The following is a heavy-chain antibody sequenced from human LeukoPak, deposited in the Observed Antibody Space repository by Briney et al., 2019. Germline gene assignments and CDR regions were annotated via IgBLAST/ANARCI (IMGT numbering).Heavy chain of an antibody. CDR3: ARDSGDYDYVWGSYRPTFDY. V-gene: IGHV3-48*01. J-gene: IGHJ4*02. D-gene: IGHD3-16*02. CDR1: GFTFSSYS. Sequence: PGGSLRLSCAASGFTFSSYSMNWVRQAPGTGLEWVSYISSSSSTIYYADSVKGRFTISRDNAKNSLYLQMNSLRAEDTAVYYCARDSGDYDYVWGSYRPTFDYWGQGTLVTVSS. CDR2: ISSSSSTI.